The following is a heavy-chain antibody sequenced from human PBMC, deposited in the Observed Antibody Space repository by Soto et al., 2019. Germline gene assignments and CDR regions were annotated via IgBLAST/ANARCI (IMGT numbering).Heavy chain of an antibody. D-gene: IGHD4-17*01. Sequence: GESLKISCKGSGYSFTSYWIGWVRQMPGKGLEWMGVIYPGDSDTRYSPSFQGQVTISADKSISTAYLQWGSLKASDTAMYYCARQARYGDYYYYYMDVWGKGTTVTVSS. CDR3: ARQARYGDYYYYYMDV. V-gene: IGHV5-51*01. CDR1: GYSFTSYW. CDR2: IYPGDSDT. J-gene: IGHJ6*03.